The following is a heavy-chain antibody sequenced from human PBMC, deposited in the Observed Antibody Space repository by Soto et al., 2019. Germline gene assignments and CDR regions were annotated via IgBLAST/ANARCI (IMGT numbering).Heavy chain of an antibody. Sequence: GGSLRLSCAASGFTFSSYAMHWVRQAPGKGLEWVAVISYDGSNKYYADSVKGRFTISRDNSKNTLYLQMNSLRAEDTAVYYCARDLIGTVGPYFDYWGQGTLVTVSS. V-gene: IGHV3-30-3*01. D-gene: IGHD1-26*01. CDR3: ARDLIGTVGPYFDY. J-gene: IGHJ4*02. CDR2: ISYDGSNK. CDR1: GFTFSSYA.